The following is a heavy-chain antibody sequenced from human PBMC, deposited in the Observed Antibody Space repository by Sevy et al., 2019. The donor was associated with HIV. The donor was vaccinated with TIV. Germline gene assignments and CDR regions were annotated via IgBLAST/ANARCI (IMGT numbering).Heavy chain of an antibody. CDR3: SRGDFDFSNGHVADLYYFDQ. CDR1: GYPFNSLY. J-gene: IGHJ4*02. V-gene: IGHV1-46*02. D-gene: IGHD3-3*01. CDR2: IDPSGGRS. Sequence: ASVKVSCKASGYPFNSLYMHWIRQAPGQGLEWMGIIDPSGGRSIYAQKFQDRVTMSRDTSTSTIYMELRSLRSDDTAVYYCSRGDFDFSNGHVADLYYFDQWGQGTPVTVSS.